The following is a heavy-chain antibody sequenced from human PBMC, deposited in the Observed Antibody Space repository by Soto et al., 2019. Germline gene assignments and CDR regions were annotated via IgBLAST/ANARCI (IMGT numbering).Heavy chain of an antibody. V-gene: IGHV1-69*02. J-gene: IGHJ4*02. CDR1: GGTFNPYT. CDR2: IIPIFGLA. D-gene: IGHD2-21*01. Sequence: QVQLVQSGAEVKKPGSSVKVSCKVSGGTFNPYTISWVRQAPGPGLEWMGRIIPIFGLANHATKFQDRVTITADKSTNTAFTSITSLISEDPAIYYSIFDVKTGVVYFDYWGQGTLLSVPS. CDR3: IFDVKTGVVYFDY.